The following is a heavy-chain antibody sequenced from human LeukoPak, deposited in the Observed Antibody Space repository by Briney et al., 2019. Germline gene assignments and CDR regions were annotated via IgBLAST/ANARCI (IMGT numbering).Heavy chain of an antibody. D-gene: IGHD3-3*01. CDR2: MNPNSGNT. CDR3: ARGPTYDLWSGDSYSYYYMDV. Sequence: ASVKVSCKASGYTFTNYDINWVRQATGQGLEWMGWMNPNSGNTGSAQKFQGRVMMTRDISISTAYMELSSLRSGDTAVYYCARGPTYDLWSGDSYSYYYMDVWGKGTTVAVSS. CDR1: GYTFTNYD. V-gene: IGHV1-8*01. J-gene: IGHJ6*03.